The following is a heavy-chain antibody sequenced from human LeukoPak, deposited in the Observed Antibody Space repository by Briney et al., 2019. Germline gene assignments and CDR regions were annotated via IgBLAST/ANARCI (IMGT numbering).Heavy chain of an antibody. CDR2: IKQDGSEA. D-gene: IGHD3-16*01. CDR3: AKHYVRTHDY. CDR1: GFTSSSYW. J-gene: IGHJ4*02. Sequence: GGSLRLSCAASGFTSSSYWMTWVRQAPGKGLEWVANIKQDGSEAYYVDSVKGRFTVSRDNAKNSLYLQLNSLGAEDTAVYYCAKHYVRTHDYWGQGTLVTVSS. V-gene: IGHV3-7*01.